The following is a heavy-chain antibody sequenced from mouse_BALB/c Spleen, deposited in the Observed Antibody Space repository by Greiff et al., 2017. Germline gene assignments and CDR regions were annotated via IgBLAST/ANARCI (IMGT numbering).Heavy chain of an antibody. D-gene: IGHD1-1*01. CDR3: ARHYYGSRYYFDY. J-gene: IGHJ2*01. V-gene: IGHV5-12-2*01. CDR1: GFTFSSYT. CDR2: ISNGGGST. Sequence: EVKVVESGGGLVQPGGSLKLSCAASGFTFSSYTMSWVRQTPEKRLEWVAYISNGGGSTYYPDTVKGRFTISRDNAKNTLYLQMSSLKSEDTAMYYCARHYYGSRYYFDYWGQGTTLTVSS.